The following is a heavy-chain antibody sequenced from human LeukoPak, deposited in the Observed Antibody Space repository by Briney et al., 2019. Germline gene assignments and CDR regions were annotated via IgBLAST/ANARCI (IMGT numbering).Heavy chain of an antibody. CDR3: ARESSGGFDN. CDR2: ILYDGSNK. Sequence: GRSLRLSCAASGFTFSSYDIHWVRQAPGKGLEWVTIILYDGSNKYYADSVRGRFTISRDNSKNTVYLQMNSLIAEDTAVYYCARESSGGFDNWAQGTLVTVSS. V-gene: IGHV3-33*05. CDR1: GFTFSSYD. J-gene: IGHJ4*02. D-gene: IGHD3-3*01.